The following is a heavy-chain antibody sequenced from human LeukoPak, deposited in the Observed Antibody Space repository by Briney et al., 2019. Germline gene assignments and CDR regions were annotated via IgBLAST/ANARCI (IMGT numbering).Heavy chain of an antibody. V-gene: IGHV3-30*18. J-gene: IGHJ4*02. CDR1: GFTFSSYG. CDR3: AKGNAYYYDSSGYYG. D-gene: IGHD3-22*01. CDR2: ISYDGSNK. Sequence: GGSLRLSCAASGFTFSSYGMHWVRQAPGKGLEWVAVISYDGSNKYYADSVKGRFTISRDNSKNTLYLQMNSLRAEDTAVYYCAKGNAYYYDSSGYYGWGQGTLVTVSS.